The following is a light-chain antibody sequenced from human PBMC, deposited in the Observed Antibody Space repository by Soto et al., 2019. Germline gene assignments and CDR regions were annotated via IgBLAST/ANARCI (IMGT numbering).Light chain of an antibody. Sequence: DIVMTQSPLSLPVTPGEPASISCRSSQSLLHSNGYNYLDWYVQKPGQSPQLLIYLGSTRAAGVPDRFSGSGSGTDFTLKISRVEAEDVGVYYCMQALQTLPGYTLGQGTRLDIK. J-gene: IGKJ2*01. V-gene: IGKV2-28*01. CDR2: LGS. CDR1: QSLLHSNGYNY. CDR3: MQALQTLPGYT.